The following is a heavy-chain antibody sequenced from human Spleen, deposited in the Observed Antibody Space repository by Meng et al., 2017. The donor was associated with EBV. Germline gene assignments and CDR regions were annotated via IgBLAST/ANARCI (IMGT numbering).Heavy chain of an antibody. V-gene: IGHV2-5*02. J-gene: IGHJ4*02. CDR2: IYWDDDK. CDR3: AHRDYYGVVDY. CDR1: GFSLSTSGEG. Sequence: QIPLKDSGRPLVKPTQTLTLTCTFSGFSLSTSGEGVAWIRQPPGKALEWLALIYWDDDKRYSPSLRSRLTITKDTSKNQVVLTMTNMDPVDTATYYCAHRDYYGVVDYWGQGTLVTVSS. D-gene: IGHD3-10*01.